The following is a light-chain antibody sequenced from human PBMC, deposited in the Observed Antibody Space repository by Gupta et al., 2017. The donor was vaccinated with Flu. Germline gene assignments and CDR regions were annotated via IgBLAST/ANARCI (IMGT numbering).Light chain of an antibody. CDR3: SAWDSSRNTRV. J-gene: IGLJ3*02. Sequence: TATITCTGNSNNVGNKGAAWLQQHQGHPPKLVSYRNNNRPSGIAERFSASRSGNTASLTITGLQPEDEADYYCSAWDSSRNTRVFGGGTKLTVL. CDR2: RNN. V-gene: IGLV10-54*04. CDR1: SNNVGNKG.